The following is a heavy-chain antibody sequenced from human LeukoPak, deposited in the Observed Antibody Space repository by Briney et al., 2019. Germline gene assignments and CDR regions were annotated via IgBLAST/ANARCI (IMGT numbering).Heavy chain of an antibody. V-gene: IGHV3-48*03. CDR2: ISSSGSTI. Sequence: PGGSLRLSCAASVFTFSTYNMNWVRQAPGKGLEWVSYISSSGSTIYYADSVKGRFTISRDNAKNSLYLQMNSLRAEDTAVYYCAELGITMIEGVWGKGTTVTISS. D-gene: IGHD3-22*01. J-gene: IGHJ6*04. CDR1: VFTFSTYN. CDR3: AELGITMIEGV.